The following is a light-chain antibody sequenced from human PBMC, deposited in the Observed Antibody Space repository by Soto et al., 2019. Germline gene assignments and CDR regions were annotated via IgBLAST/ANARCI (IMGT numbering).Light chain of an antibody. CDR1: QGIRND. V-gene: IGKV1-6*01. Sequence: AIQLTQSPSSLSASVGDRITITCRASQGIRNDLAWFQQKPGKAPKLLIYDASSIRSGVPSRFSGSGSGTDFTLTISSLQPEDFATYFCLQDYNYPRTFGQGTKVDIK. CDR2: DAS. J-gene: IGKJ1*01. CDR3: LQDYNYPRT.